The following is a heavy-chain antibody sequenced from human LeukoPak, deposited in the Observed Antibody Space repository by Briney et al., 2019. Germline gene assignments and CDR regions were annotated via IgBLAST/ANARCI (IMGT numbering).Heavy chain of an antibody. CDR2: IIPILGIA. CDR3: ARMTGYSSSWYDY. D-gene: IGHD6-13*01. Sequence: GASVKVSCKASGGTFSSYAISWVRQAPGQGLEWMGRIIPILGIANYAQKFQGRVTITADKSTSTAYMELSSLGSEDTAVYYCARMTGYSSSWYDYWGQGTLVTVSS. J-gene: IGHJ4*02. CDR1: GGTFSSYA. V-gene: IGHV1-69*04.